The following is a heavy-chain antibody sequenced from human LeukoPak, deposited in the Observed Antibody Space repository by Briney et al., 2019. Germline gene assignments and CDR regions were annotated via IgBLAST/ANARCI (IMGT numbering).Heavy chain of an antibody. CDR2: IYSGGST. CDR1: GFTVSSNY. V-gene: IGHV3-53*01. CDR3: ARVVVWFGELLGNYFDY. Sequence: GGSLRLSCAASGFTVSSNYMSWVRQAPGKGLEWVSVIYSGGSTYYADSVKGRFTISRDNSKNTLYLQMNSLRAEDTAVYYCARVVVWFGELLGNYFDYWGQGTLVTVSS. J-gene: IGHJ4*02. D-gene: IGHD3-10*01.